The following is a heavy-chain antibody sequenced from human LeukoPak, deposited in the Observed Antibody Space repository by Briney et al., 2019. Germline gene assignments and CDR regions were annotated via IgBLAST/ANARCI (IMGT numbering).Heavy chain of an antibody. CDR1: GFTFSSYS. Sequence: PGGSLRLSCAASGFTFSSYSMNWVRQAPGKGLEWVSSISSSSYIYYADSVKGRFTISRDNAKNSLYLQMNSLRAEDTAVYYCARVSYSAPYYFDYWGQGTLVTVSS. J-gene: IGHJ4*02. CDR3: ARVSYSAPYYFDY. CDR2: ISSSSYI. V-gene: IGHV3-21*01. D-gene: IGHD2-15*01.